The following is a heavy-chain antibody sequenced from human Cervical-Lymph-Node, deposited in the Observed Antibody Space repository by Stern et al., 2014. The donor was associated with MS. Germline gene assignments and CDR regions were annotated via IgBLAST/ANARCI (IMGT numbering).Heavy chain of an antibody. Sequence: MQLVESGPGLVKPSETLSLTCTVSGGSFSSYYWSWFRQPPGKGLEWIAYIYHSGTTDYNPSLKSRVTISVDTSKNQFALKLSSATAADTAMYYCARHTSGYWYFDLWGRGTLVTVSS. D-gene: IGHD3-22*01. CDR2: IYHSGTT. J-gene: IGHJ2*01. CDR3: ARHTSGYWYFDL. CDR1: GGSFSSYY. V-gene: IGHV4-59*01.